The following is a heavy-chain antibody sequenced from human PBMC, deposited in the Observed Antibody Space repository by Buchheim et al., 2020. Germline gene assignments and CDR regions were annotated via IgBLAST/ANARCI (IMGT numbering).Heavy chain of an antibody. Sequence: EVQLVESGGGLVKPGGSLRLSCAASGFSFGTSWMHWVRQAPGQGLEWVANINHDGSATYYVDSLKGRFTISRDNAQSSLFLQMNSLRAGDTAVYYCARESPNSYVTSGWSDYWGQGTL. J-gene: IGHJ4*02. CDR2: INHDGSAT. CDR3: ARESPNSYVTSGWSDY. V-gene: IGHV3-7*01. CDR1: GFSFGTSW. D-gene: IGHD3-22*01.